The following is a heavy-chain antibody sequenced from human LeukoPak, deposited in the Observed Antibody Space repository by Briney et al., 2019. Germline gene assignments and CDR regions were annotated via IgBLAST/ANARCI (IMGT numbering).Heavy chain of an antibody. V-gene: IGHV3-74*01. Sequence: GALRLSCAASGFTFSSYWMHWVRQAPGKGLVWVSRINSDGSSTSYAGSVKGRFTISRDNAKNTLYLQMNSLRAEDTAVYYCARGGHYDILTGYYYYYGMDVWGQGTTVTVSS. CDR1: GFTFSSYW. J-gene: IGHJ6*02. CDR2: INSDGSST. CDR3: ARGGHYDILTGYYYYYGMDV. D-gene: IGHD3-9*01.